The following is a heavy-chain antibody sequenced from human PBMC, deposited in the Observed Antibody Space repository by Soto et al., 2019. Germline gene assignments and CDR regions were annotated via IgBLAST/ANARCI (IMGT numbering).Heavy chain of an antibody. D-gene: IGHD3-10*01. CDR3: ARGFAGGSSFYSFDF. CDR2: MSYDGSHI. J-gene: IGHJ4*02. CDR1: GFTFSRYT. Sequence: PGGSLRLSCAASGFTFSRYTIHWVRKAPVTGLEWVAVMSYDGSHIYYAESVEGRFTVSRDNSKNTLYLQMDRLRVEDTAVYYCARGFAGGSSFYSFDFWGLGTLVTVSS. V-gene: IGHV3-30*04.